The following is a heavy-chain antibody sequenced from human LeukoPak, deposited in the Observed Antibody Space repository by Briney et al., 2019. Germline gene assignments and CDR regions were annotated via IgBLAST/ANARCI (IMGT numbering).Heavy chain of an antibody. CDR2: INPSGGST. Sequence: ASVRVSCKASGYTFTSYYMHWVRQAPGQGLEWMGIINPSGGSTSYAQKFQGRVTMTRDTSTSTVYMELGSLRSEDTAVYYCARDHRYGGNSRVFDYWGQGTLVTVSS. CDR3: ARDHRYGGNSRVFDY. J-gene: IGHJ4*02. V-gene: IGHV1-46*01. CDR1: GYTFTSYY. D-gene: IGHD4-23*01.